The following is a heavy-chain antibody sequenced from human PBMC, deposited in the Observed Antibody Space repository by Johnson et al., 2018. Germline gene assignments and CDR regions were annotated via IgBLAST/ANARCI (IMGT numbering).Heavy chain of an antibody. J-gene: IGHJ6*02. CDR2: IIPIFGTA. Sequence: QVQLVQSGAEVKKPGSSVKVSCKASGGTFSSYAISWVRQAPGQGLEWMGGIIPIFGTANYAQKFQGRVTITADESTSTAYMELSSLRSEDTAVYYCARGATGRYNWNYGGDYCYGMDVWGQGTTVTVSS. V-gene: IGHV1-69*01. CDR1: GGTFSSYA. CDR3: ARGATGRYNWNYGGDYCYGMDV. D-gene: IGHD1-7*01.